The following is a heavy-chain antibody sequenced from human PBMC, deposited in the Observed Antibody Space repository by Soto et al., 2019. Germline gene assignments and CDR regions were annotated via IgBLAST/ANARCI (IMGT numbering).Heavy chain of an antibody. Sequence: EVQLVESGGGLVQPGGSLGLSCAASGFSFSRDWMHWVHQAPGKGLVWVSRVNDDASTINYADSVKGRFTISRDNARNTLYLQMNSLRVEDTAVYYCVRWAEHWGQGTLVTVSS. CDR2: VNDDASTI. J-gene: IGHJ4*01. CDR3: VRWAEH. V-gene: IGHV3-74*01. CDR1: GFSFSRDW. D-gene: IGHD1-1*01.